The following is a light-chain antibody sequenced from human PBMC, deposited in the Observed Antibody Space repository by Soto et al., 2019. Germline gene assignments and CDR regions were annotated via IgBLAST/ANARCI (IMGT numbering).Light chain of an antibody. CDR2: GAS. V-gene: IGKV3-15*01. Sequence: EIVMTQSPTIVSVSPGERATLSCRASQSVNSNLAWYQQKPGQAPRLLISGASTRAPGIAARFSGSGSGTNFTLSISGLQSEDFAVYYCQQYNDWPLYTFGQGTK. J-gene: IGKJ2*01. CDR1: QSVNSN. CDR3: QQYNDWPLYT.